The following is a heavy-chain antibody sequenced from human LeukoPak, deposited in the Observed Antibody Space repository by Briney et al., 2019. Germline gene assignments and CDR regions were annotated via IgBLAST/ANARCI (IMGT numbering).Heavy chain of an antibody. CDR3: ARDPYSGFYGNNYYYYMDV. D-gene: IGHD5-12*01. Sequence: GGSLRVSCAGSGYTFSSYWMSWVRQAPGKGLEWVANIKQDGSEKYYVDPVKGRFTISRDNAKNSLYLQMNRLRAEDTAVYYCARDPYSGFYGNNYYYYMDVWGKGTTVTISS. J-gene: IGHJ6*03. CDR2: IKQDGSEK. V-gene: IGHV3-7*01. CDR1: GYTFSSYW.